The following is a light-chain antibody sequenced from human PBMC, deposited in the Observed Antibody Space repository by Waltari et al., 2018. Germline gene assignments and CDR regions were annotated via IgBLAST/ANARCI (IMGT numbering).Light chain of an antibody. V-gene: IGLV2-8*01. CDR3: SSYAGSNNVI. CDR2: EVS. Sequence: QSALTQAPSASGSRGQSVTISCTGTSSDVGRYKSVSWYQQHPGKAPKLMIYEVSERPSGVPDRFSGSKSGNTASLTVSGLLAEDEGDYYCSSYAGSNNVIFGGGTKLTVL. J-gene: IGLJ2*01. CDR1: SSDVGRYKS.